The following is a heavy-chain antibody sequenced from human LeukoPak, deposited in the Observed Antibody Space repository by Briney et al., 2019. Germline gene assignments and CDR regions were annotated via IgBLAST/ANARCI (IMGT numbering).Heavy chain of an antibody. CDR3: ARASRAAAGLYYFDY. CDR1: GYTFTIYY. J-gene: IGHJ4*02. Sequence: ASVKVSFKASGYTFTIYYMHWVRQAPGQGREWMGLINPSGGSTSYAQKFQGRVTMTRDTSTSTVYMELSSLRSEDTAVYYCARASRAAAGLYYFDYWGQGTLVTVSS. D-gene: IGHD6-13*01. CDR2: INPSGGST. V-gene: IGHV1-46*01.